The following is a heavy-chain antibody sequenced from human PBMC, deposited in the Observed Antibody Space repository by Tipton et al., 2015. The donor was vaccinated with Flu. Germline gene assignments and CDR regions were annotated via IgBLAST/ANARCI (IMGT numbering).Heavy chain of an antibody. Sequence: SLRLSCAASGFTFSSYGMHWVRQAPGKGLEWVAVISYDGSNKYYADSVKGRFTTSRDNSKNTLYLQMNSLRAEDTAVYYCAKDRSGPFDYWGQGTLVTVSS. CDR3: AKDRSGPFDY. CDR1: GFTFSSYG. V-gene: IGHV3-30*18. J-gene: IGHJ4*02. CDR2: ISYDGSNK. D-gene: IGHD3-10*01.